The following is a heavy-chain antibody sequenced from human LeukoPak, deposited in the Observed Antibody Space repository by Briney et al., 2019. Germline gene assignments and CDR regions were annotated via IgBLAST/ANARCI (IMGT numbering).Heavy chain of an antibody. Sequence: GGSLRLSCAASGFTFSDYYMSWIRQAPGKGLEWVSYISSDGTTMCYTDSVKGRFTISRDNAKNSLYLQVSSLRAEDTAVYYCARAKPVRPGAKAFDIWGQGTMVTVSS. CDR3: ARAKPVRPGAKAFDI. V-gene: IGHV3-11*04. J-gene: IGHJ3*02. CDR1: GFTFSDYY. D-gene: IGHD1-14*01. CDR2: ISSDGTTM.